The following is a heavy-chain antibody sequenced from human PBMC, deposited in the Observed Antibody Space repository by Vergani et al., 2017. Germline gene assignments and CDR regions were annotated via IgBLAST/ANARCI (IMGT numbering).Heavy chain of an antibody. CDR3: ARTTLYYDILTGYYSGYFDY. CDR1: GGSINSGSYY. CDR2: IYTSGST. J-gene: IGHJ4*02. V-gene: IGHV4-61*02. Sequence: QVQLQESGPGLVKPSQTLSLTCTVSGGSINSGSYYWSWIRQPAGKGLEWIGRIYTSGSTNYNPSLKSRVTISVDTSKNQFSLRLNSVTAADTAVYYCARTTLYYDILTGYYSGYFDYWGQGTLVTVSS. D-gene: IGHD3-9*01.